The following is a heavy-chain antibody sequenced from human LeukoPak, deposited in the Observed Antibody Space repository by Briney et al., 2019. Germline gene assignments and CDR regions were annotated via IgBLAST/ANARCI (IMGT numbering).Heavy chain of an antibody. CDR1: GFTASSNF. J-gene: IGHJ6*03. CDR2: IYSGGTT. Sequence: PGGSLRLSCAASGFTASSNFMSWVRQAPGKGLEWVSVIYSGGTTYYADSVKGRFTISRDNSKNTLSLQMNSLRAEDTAVYYCARDGYGNNYMDVWGKGTTVTVSS. V-gene: IGHV3-53*01. D-gene: IGHD1/OR15-1a*01. CDR3: ARDGYGNNYMDV.